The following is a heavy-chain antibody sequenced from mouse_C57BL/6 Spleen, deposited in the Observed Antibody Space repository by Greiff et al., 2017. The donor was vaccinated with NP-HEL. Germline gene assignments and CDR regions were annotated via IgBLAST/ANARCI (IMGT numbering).Heavy chain of an antibody. CDR2: INPSTGGT. V-gene: IGHV1-42*01. CDR3: AQNSLYWYFDV. D-gene: IGHD6-2*01. Sequence: EVQLQQSGPELVKPGASVKISCKASGYSFTGYYMNWVKQSPEKSLEWIGEINPSTGGTTYNQKFKAKATLTVDKSSSTAYMQLKSLTSEDSAVYYCAQNSLYWYFDVWGTGTTVTASS. J-gene: IGHJ1*03. CDR1: GYSFTGYY.